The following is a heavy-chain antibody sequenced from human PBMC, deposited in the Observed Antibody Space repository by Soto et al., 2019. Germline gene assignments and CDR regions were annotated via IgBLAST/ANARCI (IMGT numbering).Heavy chain of an antibody. CDR1: GGSVSSGSYY. CDR2: IYYSGST. Sequence: SETLSLTCTVSGGSVSSGSYYWSWIRQPPGKGLEWIGYIYYSGSTNYNPSLKSRVTISVDTSKNQFSLKLSSVTAADTAVYYCAGYNWNYYFDPWGQGTLVTVS. J-gene: IGHJ5*02. D-gene: IGHD1-7*01. V-gene: IGHV4-61*01. CDR3: AGYNWNYYFDP.